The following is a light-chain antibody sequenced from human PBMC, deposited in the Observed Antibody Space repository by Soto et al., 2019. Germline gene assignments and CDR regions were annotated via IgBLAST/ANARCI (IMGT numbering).Light chain of an antibody. CDR3: QQYNNWPPIT. CDR2: GAS. J-gene: IGKJ5*01. V-gene: IGKV3-15*01. Sequence: EIMMTQSPATLSVSPGERSTLSCRASQSVSSNLAWYQQKPGQAPRLXXYGASTRATGIPARFSGSGSGTEFTLTISSLQSEDFAVYYCQQYNNWPPITFGQGTRLEIK. CDR1: QSVSSN.